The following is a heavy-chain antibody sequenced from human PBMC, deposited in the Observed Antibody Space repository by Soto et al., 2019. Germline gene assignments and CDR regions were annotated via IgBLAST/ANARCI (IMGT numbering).Heavy chain of an antibody. CDR1: GVTFSNYE. J-gene: IGHJ4*02. CDR3: ARGYDTSGYYGGAY. CDR2: ISSISFGVSTI. Sequence: RGPLRLPCAASGVTFSNYEMSSVRPAPGKGLEWVSYISSISFGVSTIYYADSVKGRFTISRDNAENSLYLQMNSLRAEDTAVYYCARGYDTSGYYGGAYWGQGNLVTGSS. D-gene: IGHD3-22*01. V-gene: IGHV3-48*03.